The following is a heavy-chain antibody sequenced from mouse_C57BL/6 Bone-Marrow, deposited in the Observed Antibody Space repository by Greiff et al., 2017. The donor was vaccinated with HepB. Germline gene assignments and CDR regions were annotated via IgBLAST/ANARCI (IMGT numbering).Heavy chain of an antibody. D-gene: IGHD2-4*01. CDR3: AGGDYDGFAY. V-gene: IGHV5-17*01. CDR2: ISSGSSTI. J-gene: IGHJ3*01. Sequence: EVKLMESGGGLVKPGGSLKLSCAASGFTFSDYGMHWVRQAPEKGLEWVAYISSGSSTIYYADTVKGRFTISRDNAKNTLFLQMTSLRSEDTAMYYCAGGDYDGFAYWGQGTLVTVSA. CDR1: GFTFSDYG.